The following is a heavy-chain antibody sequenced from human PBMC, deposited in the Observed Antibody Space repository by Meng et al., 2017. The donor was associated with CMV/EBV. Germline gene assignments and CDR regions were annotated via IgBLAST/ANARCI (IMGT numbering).Heavy chain of an antibody. CDR3: AREEYNSGPGVYYYYGMDV. J-gene: IGHJ6*02. CDR1: GHPISSGYF. D-gene: IGHD1-20*01. V-gene: IGHV4-38-2*02. CDR2: IYPSGTA. Sequence: GSLRLSCSVSGHPISSGYFWGWIRQAPGKGLEWIGSIYPSGTAFYNPSLKSRVSISVDTSKNQFSLKLSSVTAADTAVYYCAREEYNSGPGVYYYYGMDVWGQGITVTVSS.